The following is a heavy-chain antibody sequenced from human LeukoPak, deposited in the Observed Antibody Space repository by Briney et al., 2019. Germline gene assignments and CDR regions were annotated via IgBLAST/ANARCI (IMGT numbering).Heavy chain of an antibody. V-gene: IGHV1-2*02. CDR1: GYTFTGYY. CDR3: ARDIEWFGELLTDY. Sequence: ASVKVSCKASGYTFTGYYMHWVRQAPGQGLEWMGWINPNSGGTNYAQKFQSRVTMTRDTSISTAYMELSRLRSDDTAVYYCARDIEWFGELLTDYWGQGTLVTVSS. D-gene: IGHD3-10*01. J-gene: IGHJ4*02. CDR2: INPNSGGT.